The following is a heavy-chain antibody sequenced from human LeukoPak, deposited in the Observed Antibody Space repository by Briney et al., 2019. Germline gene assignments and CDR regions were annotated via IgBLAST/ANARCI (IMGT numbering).Heavy chain of an antibody. V-gene: IGHV4-61*01. J-gene: IGHJ6*02. Sequence: SETLSLTCTVSGGSISGSLSSYYWTWIRQPPGKGPEWVGFISYSGRTKYSPSLKSRVTISVDTSKNQFSLNLISATAADTAVYYCARARYGSGSYYFYYYGMDVWGQGTTVTVSS. CDR2: ISYSGRT. CDR3: ARARYGSGSYYFYYYGMDV. CDR1: GGSISGSLSSYY. D-gene: IGHD3-10*01.